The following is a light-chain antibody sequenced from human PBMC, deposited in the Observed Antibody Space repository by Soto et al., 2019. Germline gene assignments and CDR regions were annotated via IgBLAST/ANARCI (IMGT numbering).Light chain of an antibody. J-gene: IGLJ2*01. V-gene: IGLV1-51*01. CDR3: GTWDSSLSAGV. CDR2: DNN. Sequence: QSVLTQPPSVSAAPGQKVTISCSGSSSNIGNNFVSWYQRLPGTAPKLLIYDNNKRSSGIPDRFSGSKSGTSATLGITGLLTGDEAQYYCGTWDSSLSAGVFGGGTQLTVL. CDR1: SSNIGNNF.